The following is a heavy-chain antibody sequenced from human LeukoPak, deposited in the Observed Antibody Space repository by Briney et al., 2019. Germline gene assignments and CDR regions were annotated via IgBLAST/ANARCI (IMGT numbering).Heavy chain of an antibody. CDR1: GFSFSGHW. V-gene: IGHV3-23*01. J-gene: IGHJ4*02. CDR3: AKDLGLR. D-gene: IGHD2-15*01. Sequence: GGSLRLSCTASGFSFSGHWMHWARQLPGKGLEWVSAISGSGGSTYHADSVKGRFTISRDNSKNTLYLQMNSLRAEDTAVYYCAKDLGLRWGQGTLVTVSS. CDR2: ISGSGGST.